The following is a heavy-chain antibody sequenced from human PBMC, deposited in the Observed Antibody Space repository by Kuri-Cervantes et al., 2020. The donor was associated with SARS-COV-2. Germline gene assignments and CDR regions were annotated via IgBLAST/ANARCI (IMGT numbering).Heavy chain of an antibody. CDR2: IKQDGSEK. D-gene: IGHD3-22*01. CDR1: GFTFSSYW. V-gene: IGHV3-7*03. Sequence: GGSLRLSCAASGFTFSSYWMSWVRQAPGKGLEWVANIKQDGSEKYYVDSVKGRFTISRDNAKNSLYLQMNSLRAEDTAVYYCARDMWYYYDSSGTPAGETDAFDIWGQGTMVTVSS. J-gene: IGHJ3*02. CDR3: ARDMWYYYDSSGTPAGETDAFDI.